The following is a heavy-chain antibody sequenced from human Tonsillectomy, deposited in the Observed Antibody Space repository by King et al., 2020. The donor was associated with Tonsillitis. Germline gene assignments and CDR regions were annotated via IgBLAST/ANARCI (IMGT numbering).Heavy chain of an antibody. Sequence: EVQLVESGGGLVQPGRSLRLSCAASGFTFDDYAMHWVRQAPGKGLEWVSGISWNSGSIGYADSVKGRFTISRDNAKNSLYLQMNSLRAEDTALYYCANEGANLFTMIVVVITRAEYFQHWGQGTLVTVSS. D-gene: IGHD3-22*01. V-gene: IGHV3-9*01. J-gene: IGHJ1*01. CDR1: GFTFDDYA. CDR2: ISWNSGSI. CDR3: ANEGANLFTMIVVVITRAEYFQH.